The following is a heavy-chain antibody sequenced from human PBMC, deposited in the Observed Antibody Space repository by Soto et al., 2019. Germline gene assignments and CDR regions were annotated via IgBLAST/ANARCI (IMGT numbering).Heavy chain of an antibody. J-gene: IGHJ6*02. CDR1: GYTFTSDG. Sequence: ASVKVSCKASGYTFTSDGISWVRQAPGQGLEWMGWISAYNGNTNYAQKLQGRVTMTTDTSTSTAYMELRSLRSDDTAVYYCARFFQEDIVVVSAFGMDVWGQGTTVTVSS. CDR2: ISAYNGNT. V-gene: IGHV1-18*01. CDR3: ARFFQEDIVVVSAFGMDV. D-gene: IGHD2-2*01.